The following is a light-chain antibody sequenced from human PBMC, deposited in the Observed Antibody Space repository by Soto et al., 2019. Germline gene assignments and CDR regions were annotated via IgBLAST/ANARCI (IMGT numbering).Light chain of an antibody. J-gene: IGKJ2*01. Sequence: DIQMTQSPSSLSASVGDRDTITCRANQSISSYLNWYQQKPGKARKLLIYAASSLQRGVSSRFSGSGSGTDFTLTIRSLQLDDFATYYCQQSYRTPYPFGQGTKVDI. CDR1: QSISSY. CDR3: QQSYRTPYP. CDR2: AAS. V-gene: IGKV1-39*01.